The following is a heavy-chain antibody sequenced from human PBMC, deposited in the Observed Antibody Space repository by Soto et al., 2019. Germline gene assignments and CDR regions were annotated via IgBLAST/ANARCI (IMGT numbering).Heavy chain of an antibody. V-gene: IGHV1-69*12. Sequence: QVQLVQSGAEVKKPGSSVKVSCKASGGTFSSYAISWVRQAPGQGLEWMGGIIPIFGTAKYAQKFQGRVTIHAGASTRTAYMELSSLRSEDTAVYYCARANIGGSYGYEENDYWGQGTLVTVSS. CDR3: ARANIGGSYGYEENDY. CDR2: IIPIFGTA. CDR1: GGTFSSYA. D-gene: IGHD5-18*01. J-gene: IGHJ4*02.